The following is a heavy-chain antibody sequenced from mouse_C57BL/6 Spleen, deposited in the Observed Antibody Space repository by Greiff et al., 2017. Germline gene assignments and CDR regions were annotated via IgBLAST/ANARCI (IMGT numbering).Heavy chain of an antibody. D-gene: IGHD1-1*01. CDR2: ISDGGSYT. J-gene: IGHJ1*03. CDR1: GFTFSSYA. CDR3: ARDRDYYGSSYGWYFDV. Sequence: EVQLVESGGGLVKPGGSLKLSCAASGFTFSSYAMSWVRQTPAKRLEWVATISDGGSYTYYPDNVKGRFTISRDNAKNNLYLQVSHLKSEDTAMYYCARDRDYYGSSYGWYFDVWGTGTTVTVSS. V-gene: IGHV5-4*01.